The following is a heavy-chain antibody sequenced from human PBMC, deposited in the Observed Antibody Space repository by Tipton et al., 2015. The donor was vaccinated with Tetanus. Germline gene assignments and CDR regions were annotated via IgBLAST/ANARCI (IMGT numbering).Heavy chain of an antibody. V-gene: IGHV4-59*01. CDR1: GDSITSFY. J-gene: IGHJ4*02. D-gene: IGHD3-10*01. Sequence: TLSLTCTVSGDSITSFYWSWIRQPPGKGLEWIGYIFYGGTTNYNPSLKSRVTISLDTSKNQFSLQLSSVTAADTAVYYCTRANHEFPKKGPFDSWGQGTLVIVS. CDR2: IFYGGTT. CDR3: TRANHEFPKKGPFDS.